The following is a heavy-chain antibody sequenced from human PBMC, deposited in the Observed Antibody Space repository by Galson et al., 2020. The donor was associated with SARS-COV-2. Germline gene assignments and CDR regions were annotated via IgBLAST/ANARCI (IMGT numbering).Heavy chain of an antibody. CDR2: IWYDGRNK. V-gene: IGHV3-33*06. CDR3: AKDAGDGSGSYTDAFDI. J-gene: IGHJ3*02. D-gene: IGHD3-10*01. CDR1: GFTFSSYG. Sequence: GESLKISCAASGFTFSSYGMHWVRQAPGKGLEWVEVIWYDGRNKYYADSVKGRFTISRDNSKNTLYLQMNSLRAEDTAVYYCAKDAGDGSGSYTDAFDIWGQGKMVTVSS.